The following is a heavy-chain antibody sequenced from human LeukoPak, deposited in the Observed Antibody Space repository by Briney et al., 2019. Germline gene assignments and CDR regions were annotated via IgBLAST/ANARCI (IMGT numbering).Heavy chain of an antibody. CDR2: INSDGSST. D-gene: IGHD3-3*01. J-gene: IGHJ6*03. Sequence: GGSLRLSCAASGFTFSTYWMHWVRQAPGKGLVWVSRINSDGSSTSYADSVKGRFTISRDNAKNTLYLQMNSLRAEDTAVYYCARGKRITIFGVVIRPNYYYMDVWGKGTTVTVSS. V-gene: IGHV3-74*01. CDR3: ARGKRITIFGVVIRPNYYYMDV. CDR1: GFTFSTYW.